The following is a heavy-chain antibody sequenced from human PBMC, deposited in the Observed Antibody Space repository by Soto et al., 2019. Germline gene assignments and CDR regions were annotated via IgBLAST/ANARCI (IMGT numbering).Heavy chain of an antibody. J-gene: IGHJ4*02. CDR1: GFSFSTSQVG. D-gene: IGHD6-19*01. Sequence: QITLNESGPTMLKPTTTLTLSCTFSGFSFSTSQVGVGWIRQSPGKAQEWLALTYWDDDKRYNPSLKNRLSIAKDTSRNQVVLTMTNMDPVDSGTYYCAHRPGGSMGGWDNAYFDFWGRGALVIVS. CDR2: TYWDDDK. V-gene: IGHV2-5*02. CDR3: AHRPGGSMGGWDNAYFDF.